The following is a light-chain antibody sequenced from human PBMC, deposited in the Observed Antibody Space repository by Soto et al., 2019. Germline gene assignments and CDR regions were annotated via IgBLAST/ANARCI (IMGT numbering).Light chain of an antibody. CDR1: QSVSSY. CDR2: DAS. J-gene: IGKJ1*01. Sequence: EIVLTQSPATLSLSPGERATLSCRASQSVSSYLAWYQQNPGQAPRLLIYDASNRATCIPARFSGSGSGTDFTLTISSLEPEDFAVYYCQQRSNWQTFGQGTKVEIK. CDR3: QQRSNWQT. V-gene: IGKV3-11*01.